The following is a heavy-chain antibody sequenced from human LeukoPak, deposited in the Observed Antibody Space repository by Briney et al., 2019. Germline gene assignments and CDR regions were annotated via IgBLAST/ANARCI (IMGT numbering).Heavy chain of an antibody. Sequence: GGSLRLSCAASGFTFSSYAMSWVRQAPGKGLEWVSAISGSGGSTYYADSVKGRFTISRDNSKNTLYLQMNSLRADDTAVYYCAKDLRERYCSGGSCGRGYMDVWGKGTTVTVSS. CDR2: ISGSGGST. CDR1: GFTFSSYA. V-gene: IGHV3-23*01. D-gene: IGHD2-15*01. J-gene: IGHJ6*03. CDR3: AKDLRERYCSGGSCGRGYMDV.